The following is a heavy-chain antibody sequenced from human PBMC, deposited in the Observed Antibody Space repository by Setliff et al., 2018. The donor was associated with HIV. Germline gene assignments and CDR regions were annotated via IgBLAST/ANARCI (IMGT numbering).Heavy chain of an antibody. Sequence: PGESPKISCAASEFTLSGYSMSWVRQVPGKGLEWVSAIDPSGSRIFYSDSVKGRFTISRDNSKNTLYLQMNSLTAEDTAVYYCAKVDNGHCTSASCRDFDYWGQGTLVTVSS. J-gene: IGHJ4*02. D-gene: IGHD2-2*03. CDR1: EFTLSGYS. V-gene: IGHV3-23*01. CDR3: AKVDNGHCTSASCRDFDY. CDR2: IDPSGSRI.